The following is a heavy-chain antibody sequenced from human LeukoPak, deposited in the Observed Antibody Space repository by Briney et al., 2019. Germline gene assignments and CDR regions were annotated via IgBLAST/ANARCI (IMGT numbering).Heavy chain of an antibody. Sequence: RPGGSLRLSCAASGFTFSSYGMSWVRQAPGKGLEWVSAISGSGGSTYYADSVKGQFTISRDNSKNTLYLQMNSLRAEDTAVYYCAKEEWLLAVYFDYWGQGTLVTVSS. CDR2: ISGSGGST. CDR3: AKEEWLLAVYFDY. J-gene: IGHJ4*02. D-gene: IGHD3-3*01. V-gene: IGHV3-23*01. CDR1: GFTFSSYG.